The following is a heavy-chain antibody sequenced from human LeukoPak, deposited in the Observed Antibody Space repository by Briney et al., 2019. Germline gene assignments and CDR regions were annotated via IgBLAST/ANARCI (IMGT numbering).Heavy chain of an antibody. CDR3: ARSGITMVRGVKYYYYYYMDV. Sequence: GASVKVSCKASGGTFNNYTISWVRQAPGQGLEWMGGIIPIFGTANYAQKFQGRVTITADKSTSTAYMELSSLRSEDTAVYYCARSGITMVRGVKYYYYYYMDVWGKGTTVTVSS. V-gene: IGHV1-69*06. CDR1: GGTFNNYT. D-gene: IGHD3-10*01. J-gene: IGHJ6*03. CDR2: IIPIFGTA.